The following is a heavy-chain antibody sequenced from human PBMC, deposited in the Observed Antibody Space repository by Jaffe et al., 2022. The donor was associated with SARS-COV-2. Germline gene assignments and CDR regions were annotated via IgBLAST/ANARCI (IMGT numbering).Heavy chain of an antibody. CDR3: AKHRTRSKDAFDI. CDR2: ISGSGVST. V-gene: IGHV3-23*04. Sequence: EVQLVESGGGLVQPGGSLRLSCAASEFTFSSYAMSWVRQAPGKGLEWVSAISGSGVSTYYADSVKGRFTISRDNSKNTLYLQMNSLRAEDTAVYYCAKHRTRSKDAFDIWGQGTMVTVSS. D-gene: IGHD4-17*01. J-gene: IGHJ3*02. CDR1: EFTFSSYA.